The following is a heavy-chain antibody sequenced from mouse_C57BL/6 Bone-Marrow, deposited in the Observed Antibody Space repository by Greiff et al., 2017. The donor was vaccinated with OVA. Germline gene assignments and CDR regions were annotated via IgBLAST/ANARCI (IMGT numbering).Heavy chain of an antibody. CDR1: GYTFTSYW. Sequence: QVQLKQPGAELVMPGASVKLSCKASGYTFTSYWMPWVKQRPGPGLEWIGEIDPSDSYTNYNHKFKGKSTLTVDKSSSTAYMQRSSLTSEDSAVYYCARRDDDYSDYWGQGTTLTVSS. CDR2: IDPSDSYT. J-gene: IGHJ2*01. D-gene: IGHD2-3*01. V-gene: IGHV1-69*01. CDR3: ARRDDDYSDY.